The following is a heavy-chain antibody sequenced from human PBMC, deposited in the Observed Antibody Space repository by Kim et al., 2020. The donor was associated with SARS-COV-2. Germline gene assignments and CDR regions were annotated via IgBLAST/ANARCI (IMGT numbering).Heavy chain of an antibody. CDR2: IIPILGIA. V-gene: IGHV1-69*04. J-gene: IGHJ6*03. CDR3: ARDLLLGSSHYYYMDV. D-gene: IGHD2-2*01. Sequence: SVKVSCKASGGTFSSYAISWVRQAPGQGLEWMGRIIPILGIANYAQKFQGRVTITADKSTSTAYMELSSLRSEDTAVYYCARDLLLGSSHYYYMDVWGK. CDR1: GGTFSSYA.